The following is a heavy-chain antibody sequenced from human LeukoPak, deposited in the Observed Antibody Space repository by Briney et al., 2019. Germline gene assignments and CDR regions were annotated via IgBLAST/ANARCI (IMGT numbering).Heavy chain of an antibody. J-gene: IGHJ4*02. Sequence: PXKGLEWIGEIYHSGSTSYNPSLKSRITISVDTSKNQFSLRVTSVTAADTAVYYCARGTWSRELDYWGQGTQVTVSS. D-gene: IGHD3-3*01. V-gene: IGHV4-34*01. CDR2: IYHSGST. CDR3: ARGTWSRELDY.